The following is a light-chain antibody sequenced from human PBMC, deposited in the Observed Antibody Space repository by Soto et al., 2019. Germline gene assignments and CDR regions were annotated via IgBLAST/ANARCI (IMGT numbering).Light chain of an antibody. CDR1: SSDVGGYNY. CDR2: DVS. V-gene: IGLV2-14*03. CDR3: TSYTSSGTLEV. Sequence: QSVLTQPASVSGSPGQSITISCTGTSSDVGGYNYVSWYQQHPGKAPKLMIFDVSNRPSGVSNRFSGSKSGDTASMTISGIQDEDEDDYYCTSYTSSGTLEVFGPGTKVPVL. J-gene: IGLJ1*01.